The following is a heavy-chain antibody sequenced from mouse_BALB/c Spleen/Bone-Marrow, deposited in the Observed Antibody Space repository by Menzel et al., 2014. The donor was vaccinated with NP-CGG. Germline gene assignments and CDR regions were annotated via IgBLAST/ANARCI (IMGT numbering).Heavy chain of an antibody. V-gene: IGHV14-3*02. CDR2: IDPANGNT. J-gene: IGHJ2*01. D-gene: IGHD1-1*01. CDR3: ARYYYGSSLLDY. Sequence: EVKLQESGAELVKPGASVKLSCTASGFNIKDTYMHWVKQRPEQGLEWIGRIDPANGNTKYDPKFQGKATITADTSSNTAYLQLSSLISEDTAVYYCARYYYGSSLLDYWGQGTTLTVSS. CDR1: GFNIKDTY.